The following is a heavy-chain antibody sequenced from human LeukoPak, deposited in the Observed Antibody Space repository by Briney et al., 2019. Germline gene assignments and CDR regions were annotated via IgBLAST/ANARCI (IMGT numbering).Heavy chain of an antibody. CDR3: AREGLTYGDYSRRNYGMDV. V-gene: IGHV3-7*01. CDR2: IKQDGSEK. D-gene: IGHD4-17*01. CDR1: GFTFSSYW. J-gene: IGHJ6*02. Sequence: GGSLRLSCAASGFTFSSYWMSWVRQAPGKGLEWVANIKQDGSEKYYVDSVKGRFTISRDNAKNSLYLQMNSLRAEDTAVYYCAREGLTYGDYSRRNYGMDVWGQGTTVIVSS.